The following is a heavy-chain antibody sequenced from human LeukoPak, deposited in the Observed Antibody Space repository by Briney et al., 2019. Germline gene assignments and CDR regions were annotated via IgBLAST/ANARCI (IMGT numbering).Heavy chain of an antibody. Sequence: GASVKVSCKTSGYTFTGFGVTWVRQAPGQGLEWVGTIAVHNGNTIYAQKLQGRVTLTTDTSTNTAFMDLRSLRSDDTAVYYCARGRYDADHWGQGTLVIVSS. J-gene: IGHJ4*02. CDR3: ARGRYDADH. D-gene: IGHD3-22*01. V-gene: IGHV1-18*01. CDR1: GYTFTGFG. CDR2: IAVHNGNT.